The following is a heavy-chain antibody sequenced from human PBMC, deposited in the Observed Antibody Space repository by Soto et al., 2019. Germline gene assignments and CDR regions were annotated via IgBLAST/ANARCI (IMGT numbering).Heavy chain of an antibody. V-gene: IGHV1-8*01. CDR1: GYIFTSFD. Sequence: QVQLVQSGAEVKKPGASVKVSCEASGYIFTSFDIHWVRQAPGQGLEWMGWMKPNKGHTGYAEKFQGRVTMTRNTSMKIAYMELSSLRSDDTAVYYCARGPNYFDYWGQGTLVTVSS. J-gene: IGHJ4*02. CDR3: ARGPNYFDY. CDR2: MKPNKGHT.